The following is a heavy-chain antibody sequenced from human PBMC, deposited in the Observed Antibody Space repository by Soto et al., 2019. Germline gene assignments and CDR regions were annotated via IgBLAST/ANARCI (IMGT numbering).Heavy chain of an antibody. D-gene: IGHD5-18*01. Sequence: PSETLSLTCAVSGGSISSGGYSWSWIRQPPGEGLEWIGFISYSGTTSYSPSLKSRVAISLDTSKNQFSLSLSSVTAADMAVYYCARGRGYSYGLDPWGQGTLVTVSS. J-gene: IGHJ5*02. CDR2: ISYSGTT. V-gene: IGHV4-30-4*01. CDR1: GGSISSGGYS. CDR3: ARGRGYSYGLDP.